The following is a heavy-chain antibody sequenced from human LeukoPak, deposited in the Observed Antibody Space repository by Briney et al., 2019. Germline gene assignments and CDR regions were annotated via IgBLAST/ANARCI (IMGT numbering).Heavy chain of an antibody. CDR3: ARSLAAGTFDY. V-gene: IGHV4-4*07. CDR1: GGSLSSYY. J-gene: IGHJ4*02. D-gene: IGHD6-13*01. Sequence: SETLSLTCTVSGGSLSSYYWSWIRQPAGKGLAWIGRIYTSGSTNYNPSLKSRVTMSVDTSKNQFSLKLSSVTAADTAVYYCARSLAAGTFDYWGQGTLVTVSS. CDR2: IYTSGST.